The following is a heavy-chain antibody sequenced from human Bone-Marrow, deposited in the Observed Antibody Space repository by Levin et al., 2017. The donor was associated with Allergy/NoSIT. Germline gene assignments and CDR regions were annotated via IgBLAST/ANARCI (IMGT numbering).Heavy chain of an antibody. Sequence: PGGSLRLSCAASGFTFSSYGMHWVRQAPGKGLEWVAVIWYDGSNKYYADSVKGRFTISRDNSKNTLYLQMNSLRAEDTAVYYCARAKEYCSGGSCYSFFDYWGQGTLVTVSS. CDR2: IWYDGSNK. V-gene: IGHV3-33*01. CDR1: GFTFSSYG. J-gene: IGHJ4*02. D-gene: IGHD2-15*01. CDR3: ARAKEYCSGGSCYSFFDY.